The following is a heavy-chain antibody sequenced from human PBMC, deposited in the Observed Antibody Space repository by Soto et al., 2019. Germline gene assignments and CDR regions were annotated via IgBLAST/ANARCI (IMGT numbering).Heavy chain of an antibody. CDR3: ARDNGDDGARAFDI. CDR2: IWYDGSDK. D-gene: IGHD4-17*01. CDR1: GFTFSSYG. Sequence: GGSLRLSCAASGFTFSSYGMHWVRQAPGKGLEWVAVIWYDGSDKYYADSVKGRFTISRDNSKNTLYLQMNSLRAKDTAVFYCARDNGDDGARAFDIWGQGTMVTVSS. J-gene: IGHJ3*02. V-gene: IGHV3-33*01.